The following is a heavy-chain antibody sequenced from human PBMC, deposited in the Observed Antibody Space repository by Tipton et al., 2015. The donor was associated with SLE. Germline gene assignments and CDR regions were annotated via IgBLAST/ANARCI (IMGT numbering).Heavy chain of an antibody. CDR2: IYGGGHST. CDR3: ARNAHSSSWYFDY. Sequence: SLRLSCVASGFTFSGYAVNWVRQAPGKGLEWVSIIYGGGHSTKYADSVKGRFTISRDNSKNRLYLQMNSLRGEDTAVYYCARNAHSSSWYFDYWGRGTLVTVSS. V-gene: IGHV3-23*03. CDR1: GFTFSGYA. J-gene: IGHJ4*02. D-gene: IGHD6-13*01.